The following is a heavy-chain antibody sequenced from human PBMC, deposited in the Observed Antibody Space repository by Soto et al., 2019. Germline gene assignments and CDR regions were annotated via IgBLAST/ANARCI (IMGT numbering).Heavy chain of an antibody. Sequence: AGSLRLSCAASGFTVSINYMRLFLQAPGKGLEWVSVIYSGGSTYYADSVKGRFTISRDNSKNTLYLQMNSLRAEDTAVYYCARDSIAVAVGAFDIWGQGTMVTVSS. CDR2: IYSGGST. D-gene: IGHD6-19*01. CDR3: ARDSIAVAVGAFDI. V-gene: IGHV3-66*01. CDR1: GFTVSINY. J-gene: IGHJ3*02.